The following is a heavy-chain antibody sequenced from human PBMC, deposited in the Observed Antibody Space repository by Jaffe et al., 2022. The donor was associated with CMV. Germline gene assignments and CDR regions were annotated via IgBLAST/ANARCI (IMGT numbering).Heavy chain of an antibody. Sequence: EVQLVESGGGLVQPGGSLRLSCVASEFSFSSYWMTWVRQAPGKGLEWVANIKQDGSKKYYMDSVKGRFTISRDNAKNSLYLEMNSLRTEDTGVYSCGGGIAMDVWGQGTAVTVSS. V-gene: IGHV3-7*01. CDR2: IKQDGSKK. CDR1: EFSFSSYW. J-gene: IGHJ6*02. CDR3: GGGIAMDV.